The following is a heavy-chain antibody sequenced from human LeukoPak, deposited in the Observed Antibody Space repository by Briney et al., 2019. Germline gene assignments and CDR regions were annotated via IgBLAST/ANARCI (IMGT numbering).Heavy chain of an antibody. D-gene: IGHD3-16*01. V-gene: IGHV3-23*01. CDR3: ARRVFGEGGFFY. Sequence: HPGGTLRLSCAASGFTFSSYAMSWVRQAPGKGLEWVSAISGSGGTTYYADSVKGRFTISRDNSKNTLYLQMNSLRAEDTAVYYCARRVFGEGGFFYWGQGTLVTVSS. CDR2: ISGSGGTT. J-gene: IGHJ4*02. CDR1: GFTFSSYA.